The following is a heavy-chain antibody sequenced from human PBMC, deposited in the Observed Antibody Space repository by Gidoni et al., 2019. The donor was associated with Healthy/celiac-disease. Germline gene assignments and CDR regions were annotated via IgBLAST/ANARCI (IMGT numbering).Heavy chain of an antibody. CDR3: ARNTPYQLLSDY. Sequence: EVQLVQSGAEVKQPGESLRHSCQGSGFSFTSYWISWVRQMPGKGLEWMGRIDPSDSYTNYSPSFQGHVTISADKSISTAYLQWSSLKASDTAMYYCARNTPYQLLSDYWGQGTLVTVSS. D-gene: IGHD2-2*01. J-gene: IGHJ4*02. CDR1: GFSFTSYW. V-gene: IGHV5-10-1*03. CDR2: IDPSDSYT.